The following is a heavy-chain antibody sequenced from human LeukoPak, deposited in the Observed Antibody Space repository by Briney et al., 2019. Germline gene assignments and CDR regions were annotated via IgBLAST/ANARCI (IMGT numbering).Heavy chain of an antibody. CDR1: GFTFSSYW. CDR2: ISSSSSTI. J-gene: IGHJ4*02. D-gene: IGHD3-16*02. Sequence: GGSLRLSCAASGFTFSSYWMHWVRQAPGKGLEWVSYISSSSSTIYYADSVKGRFTISRDNAKNSLYLQMNSLRAEDTAVYYCARRHPKLSSPYFDYWGQGTLVTVSS. V-gene: IGHV3-48*01. CDR3: ARRHPKLSSPYFDY.